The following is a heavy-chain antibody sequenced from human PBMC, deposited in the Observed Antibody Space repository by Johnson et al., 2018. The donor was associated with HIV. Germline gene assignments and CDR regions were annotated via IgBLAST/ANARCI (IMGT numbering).Heavy chain of an antibody. CDR3: ARDAVVDDAFDI. V-gene: IGHV3-66*01. J-gene: IGHJ3*02. CDR2: IYRGGST. Sequence: LVESGGGVVRPGGSLRLSCAASGFTFSDYYMSWIRQAPGKGLEWGPVIYRGGSTYDADPVTGRCSISRDNSKNTLYLQMNSLRAEDTAVYYCARDAVVDDAFDIWGQGTMVTVSS. CDR1: GFTFSDYY. D-gene: IGHD2-15*01.